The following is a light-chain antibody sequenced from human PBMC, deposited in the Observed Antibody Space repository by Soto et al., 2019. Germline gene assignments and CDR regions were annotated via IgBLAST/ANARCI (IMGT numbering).Light chain of an antibody. Sequence: EVVMRQSPATLSASPGEGATLSCRASQGIGDTLAWYQHKPGQTPRLLIYDTSTRATGVPTRFSGSRSGAEFTLSINSLQSEDFAVYYCQPYNNWPLTFGGGTKVDIK. J-gene: IGKJ4*01. CDR3: QPYNNWPLT. CDR2: DTS. V-gene: IGKV3-15*01. CDR1: QGIGDT.